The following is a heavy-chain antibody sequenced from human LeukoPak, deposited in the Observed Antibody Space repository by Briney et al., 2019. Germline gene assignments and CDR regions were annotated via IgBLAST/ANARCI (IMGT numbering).Heavy chain of an antibody. V-gene: IGHV3-53*01. Sequence: PGGSLRLSCAASGFTVSSNYMSWVRQAPGKGLEWVSVIYSGGSTYYADSVKGRFTISRDNSKNTLYLQMNSLRAEDTAVYYCAKDRRLVPAAIDAFDIWGQGTMVTVSS. CDR3: AKDRRLVPAAIDAFDI. D-gene: IGHD2-2*02. CDR2: IYSGGST. J-gene: IGHJ3*02. CDR1: GFTVSSNY.